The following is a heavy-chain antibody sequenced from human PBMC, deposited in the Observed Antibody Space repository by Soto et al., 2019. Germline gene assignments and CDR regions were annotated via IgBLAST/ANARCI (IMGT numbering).Heavy chain of an antibody. J-gene: IGHJ5*02. V-gene: IGHV1-18*01. CDR1: GYTFSSYG. D-gene: IGHD2-2*01. CDR2: ISAYNGNT. CDR3: ARCSTSFNWFDP. Sequence: QVQLVQSGAEVKKPGASVKVSCKASGYTFSSYGFTWVRQAPGQGLAWMGWISAYNGNTNYAQNLQGRVTMTTDTSTSTAYLELRSLRSDDTAVYYCARCSTSFNWFDPWGQGTLVTVSS.